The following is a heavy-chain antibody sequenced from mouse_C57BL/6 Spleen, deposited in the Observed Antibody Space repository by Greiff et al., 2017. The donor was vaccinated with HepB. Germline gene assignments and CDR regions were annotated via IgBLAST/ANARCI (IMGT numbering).Heavy chain of an antibody. Sequence: VQLQQPGAELVMPGASVKLSCKASGYTFTSYWMHWVKQRPGQGLEWIGEIDPSDSYTNYNQKFKGKSTLTVDKSSSTADMQLSSLTSEDSAVYYWERYYGSSRYYFDYWGQGTTLTVSS. V-gene: IGHV1-69*01. CDR1: GYTFTSYW. D-gene: IGHD1-1*01. CDR2: IDPSDSYT. CDR3: ERYYGSSRYYFDY. J-gene: IGHJ2*01.